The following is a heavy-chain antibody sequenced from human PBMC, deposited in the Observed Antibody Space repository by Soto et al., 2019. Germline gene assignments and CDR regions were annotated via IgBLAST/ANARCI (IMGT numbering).Heavy chain of an antibody. CDR2: INAGNGNT. CDR1: GYTFTSYA. V-gene: IGHV1-3*01. CDR3: ARSSGSYSYYGMDV. D-gene: IGHD1-26*01. J-gene: IGHJ6*02. Sequence: GALVKVSCKASGYTFTSYAMHWVRQAPGQRLEWMGWINAGNGNTKYSQKFQGRVTLTRDTSVSTAHMELSRLRSDDTAVYYCARSSGSYSYYGMDVWGQGTTVTVSS.